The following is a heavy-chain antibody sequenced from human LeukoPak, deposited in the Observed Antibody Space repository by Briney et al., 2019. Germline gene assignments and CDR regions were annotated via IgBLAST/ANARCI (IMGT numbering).Heavy chain of an antibody. J-gene: IGHJ4*02. CDR2: IKQDGSDK. CDR1: GFTFGNYW. V-gene: IGHV3-7*01. CDR3: ARWATGFDL. Sequence: QPGRSLGLSCAASGFTFGNYWMNWVRQAPGKGLEWVANIKQDGSDKYYMDSVTGRFTISRDNAKNSLYLQMNSLRAEHTAVYYCARWATGFDLWGQGTLVTVSS.